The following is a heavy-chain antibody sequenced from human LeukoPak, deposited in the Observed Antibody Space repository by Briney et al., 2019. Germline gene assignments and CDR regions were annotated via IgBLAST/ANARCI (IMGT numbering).Heavy chain of an antibody. D-gene: IGHD1-26*01. CDR3: ARVGGSYYGIDY. CDR1: GFTFSSYG. J-gene: IGHJ4*02. CDR2: ISYDGSNK. Sequence: GRSLRLSCAASGFTFSSYGMHWVRQAPGKGLEWVAVISYDGSNKYYADSVKGRFTISRDNSKNTLYLQMNSLRAEDTAVYYCARVGGSYYGIDYWGQGTLVTVSS. V-gene: IGHV3-30*03.